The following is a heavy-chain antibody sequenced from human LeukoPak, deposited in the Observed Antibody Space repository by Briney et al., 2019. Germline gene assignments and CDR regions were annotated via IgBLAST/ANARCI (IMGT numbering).Heavy chain of an antibody. CDR3: SMSRGYNFGQ. V-gene: IGHV4-34*01. Sequence: TSSETLSLTCAVYGGSFSGYYWSWIRQPPGKGLEWIGEINHSGSTNYNPSLKSRVTISVDTSKNQFSLKLSSVTAADTAVYYCSMSRGYNFGQWGQGTLVTVSS. CDR1: GGSFSGYY. D-gene: IGHD5-18*01. CDR2: INHSGST. J-gene: IGHJ4*02.